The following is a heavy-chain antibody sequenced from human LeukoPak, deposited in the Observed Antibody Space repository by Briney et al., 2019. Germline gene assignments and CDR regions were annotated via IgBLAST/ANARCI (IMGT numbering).Heavy chain of an antibody. CDR3: ASGSDYSDY. CDR2: IYYSGST. CDR1: GDSISSYY. D-gene: IGHD1-26*01. V-gene: IGHV4-59*01. J-gene: IGHJ4*02. Sequence: KPSETLSLTCTVSGDSISSYYWSWVRQPPGKGLEWIGYIYYSGSTNYNPSLKSRVTISVDTSRNQFSLKLSSVTAADTAVYYCASGSDYSDYWGQGTLVTVSS.